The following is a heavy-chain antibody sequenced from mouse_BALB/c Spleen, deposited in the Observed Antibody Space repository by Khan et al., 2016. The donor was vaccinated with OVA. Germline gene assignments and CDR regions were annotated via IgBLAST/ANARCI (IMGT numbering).Heavy chain of an antibody. CDR3: ASDRLRGFAY. V-gene: IGHV14-3*02. D-gene: IGHD2-4*01. J-gene: IGHJ3*01. Sequence: EVQLQQSGAELVKPGASVKLSCTASGFNIKDTYMHWVKQRPEQGLEWIGRIDPANGNTKYDPKFQGKATITADTSSNTAYLQLSSLTSEDTAVYDCASDRLRGFAYWGQGTLVTVSA. CDR1: GFNIKDTY. CDR2: IDPANGNT.